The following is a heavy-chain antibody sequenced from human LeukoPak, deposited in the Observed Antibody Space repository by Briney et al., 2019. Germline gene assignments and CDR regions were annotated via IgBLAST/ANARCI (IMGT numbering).Heavy chain of an antibody. Sequence: GGSLRLSCAASGFTFSSNSMDWVRQAPGKGLEWVSYISSSSSTIYYADSVKGRFTISRDNAKNSLYLQMNSLRAEDTAVYYCASSFTYCGGDCYSGLDAFDIWGQGTMVTVSS. CDR2: ISSSSSTI. CDR3: ASSFTYCGGDCYSGLDAFDI. V-gene: IGHV3-48*01. D-gene: IGHD2-21*02. CDR1: GFTFSSNS. J-gene: IGHJ3*02.